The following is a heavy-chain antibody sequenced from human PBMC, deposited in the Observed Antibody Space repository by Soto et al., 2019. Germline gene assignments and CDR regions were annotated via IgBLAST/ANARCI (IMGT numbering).Heavy chain of an antibody. D-gene: IGHD2-15*01. V-gene: IGHV4-34*01. CDR1: GGSFSGYY. J-gene: IGHJ5*02. CDR2: INHSGST. CDR3: ARVRAKDIVVVVAATARSSWFDP. Sequence: SETLSLTCAVYGGSFSGYYWSWIRQPPGKGLEWIGEINHSGSTNYNPSLKSRVTISVDTSKNQFSLKLSSVTAADTAVYYCARVRAKDIVVVVAATARSSWFDPWGQGTLVTVSS.